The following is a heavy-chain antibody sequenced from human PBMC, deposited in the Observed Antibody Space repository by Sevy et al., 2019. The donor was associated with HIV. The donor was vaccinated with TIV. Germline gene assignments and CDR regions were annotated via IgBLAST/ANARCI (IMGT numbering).Heavy chain of an antibody. J-gene: IGHJ4*02. D-gene: IGHD4-17*01. CDR2: ISFGGSSK. CDR3: AKDRWGSGDFRGYFDH. CDR1: GFTFSSYA. Sequence: GGSLRLSCAASGFTFSSYAMHWVRQPPGKGLEWVALISFGGSSKEYTDSLKGRFTISRDNSKNTLYLQMNSLRAEDSGVYYCAKDRWGSGDFRGYFDHWGQGTLVTVSS. V-gene: IGHV3-30*18.